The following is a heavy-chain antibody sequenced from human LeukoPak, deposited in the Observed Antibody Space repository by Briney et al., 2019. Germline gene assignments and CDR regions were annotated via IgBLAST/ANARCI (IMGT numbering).Heavy chain of an antibody. V-gene: IGHV4-59*12. CDR2: VSLSGLT. Sequence: SETLSLTCTVSGGSISPYYWSWIRQPPGQGLGWIGEVSLSGLTNYNPSLSSRVIMALDTSKNHLSLNLTSVTAADTAVYYCSRENGAFSPFGYWGQGTLVTVPS. J-gene: IGHJ4*02. CDR1: GGSISPYY. D-gene: IGHD2-8*01. CDR3: SRENGAFSPFGY.